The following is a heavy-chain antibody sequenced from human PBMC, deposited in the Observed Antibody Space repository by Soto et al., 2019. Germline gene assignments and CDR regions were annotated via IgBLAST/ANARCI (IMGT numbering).Heavy chain of an antibody. Sequence: EVQLVESGGGLVQPGGSLRLSCVASGFSVTDIYMNWVRQAPGKGLEWVSVIYNEFTDYADSVRGRFSISTDSSKNARYLQINSLRAEDSAVYYCVREPRYCSGGSCSIMGDACDIWGQGTKVTVSS. J-gene: IGHJ3*02. CDR3: VREPRYCSGGSCSIMGDACDI. D-gene: IGHD2-15*01. V-gene: IGHV3-66*01. CDR1: GFSVTDIY. CDR2: IYNEFT.